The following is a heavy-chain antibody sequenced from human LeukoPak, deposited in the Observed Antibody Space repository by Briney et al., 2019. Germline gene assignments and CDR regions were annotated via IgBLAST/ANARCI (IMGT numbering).Heavy chain of an antibody. V-gene: IGHV3-11*04. CDR3: ARAFPYYYGSGSNDI. J-gene: IGHJ3*02. D-gene: IGHD3-10*01. CDR1: GFTFSDYY. Sequence: PGGSLRLSCAASGFTFSDYYMSWIRQAPGKGLEWVSYISSSGSTIYYADSVKGRFTISRDNAKNSLYLQMTSLRAEDTAVYYCARAFPYYYGSGSNDIWGQGTMVTVSS. CDR2: ISSSGSTI.